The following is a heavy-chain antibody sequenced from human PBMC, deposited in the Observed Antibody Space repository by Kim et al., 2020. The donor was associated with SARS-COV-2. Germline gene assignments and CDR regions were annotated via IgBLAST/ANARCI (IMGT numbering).Heavy chain of an antibody. CDR2: GGTI. V-gene: IGHV3-23*01. D-gene: IGHD4-4*01. J-gene: IGHJ1*01. Sequence: GGTIYYADSVKGRFTISRDNSKSTLNLQMNSLRVEDTAIYYCANRLQANYWGQGTLVTVSS. CDR3: ANRLQANY.